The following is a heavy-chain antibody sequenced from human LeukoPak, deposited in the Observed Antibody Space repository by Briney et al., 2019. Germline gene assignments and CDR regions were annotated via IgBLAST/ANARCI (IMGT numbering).Heavy chain of an antibody. V-gene: IGHV3-48*03. CDR1: GFTFSSYE. CDR2: ISSSGSTI. J-gene: IGHJ4*02. D-gene: IGHD3-16*02. CDR3: ARGAYDYVWGSYRYFDY. Sequence: GGSLRLSCAASGFTFSSYEMNWVRQAPGKGLEWVSYISSSGSTIYYADFVKGRFTISRDNAKNSLYLQMNSLRAEDTAVYYCARGAYDYVWGSYRYFDYWGQGTLVTVSS.